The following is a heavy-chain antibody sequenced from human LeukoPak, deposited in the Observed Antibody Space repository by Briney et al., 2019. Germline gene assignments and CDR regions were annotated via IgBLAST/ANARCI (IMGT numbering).Heavy chain of an antibody. CDR3: ARATYDLWSGYPPNDAFDI. J-gene: IGHJ3*02. CDR2: ISAYNGNT. D-gene: IGHD3-3*01. CDR1: GYTFTSYG. V-gene: IGHV1-18*01. Sequence: ASVKVSCKASGYTFTSYGISWVRQAPGQGLEWMGWISAYNGNTNYAQKLQGGVTMTTDTSTSTAYMELRSLRSDDTAVYYCARATYDLWSGYPPNDAFDIWGQGTMVTVSS.